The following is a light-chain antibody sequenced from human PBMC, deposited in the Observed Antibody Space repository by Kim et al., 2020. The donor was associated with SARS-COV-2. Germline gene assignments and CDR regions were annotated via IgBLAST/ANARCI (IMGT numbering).Light chain of an antibody. J-gene: IGKJ2*01. Sequence: SASVGDRVTITCRASQSISYWLAWYQQKPGKAPKVLIYDVSNLKSGVPSRFSGGGSGTEFTLTINSLQPDDFATYYCQQYSSYPYTFGQGTNLEIK. CDR3: QQYSSYPYT. CDR1: QSISYW. V-gene: IGKV1-5*01. CDR2: DVS.